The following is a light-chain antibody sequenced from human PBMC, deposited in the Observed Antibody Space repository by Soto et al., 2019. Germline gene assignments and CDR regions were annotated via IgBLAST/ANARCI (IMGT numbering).Light chain of an antibody. CDR3: AAWDDSMSAHVV. CDR2: RNN. CDR1: SSNIGSNY. V-gene: IGLV1-47*01. J-gene: IGLJ2*01. Sequence: QSVLTQPPSASGTPGQRVTISCSGSSSNIGSNYVYWYPQLPGTAPKLLIYRNNQRPSGVPDRFSGSKSGTSASLAISGLRSDDEADYYCAAWDDSMSAHVVFGGGTKLTVL.